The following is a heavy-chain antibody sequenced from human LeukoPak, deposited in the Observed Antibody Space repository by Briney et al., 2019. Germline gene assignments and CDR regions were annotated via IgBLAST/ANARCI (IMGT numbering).Heavy chain of an antibody. J-gene: IGHJ4*02. CDR3: ATDAGDTMVRGVIGPLYYFDY. V-gene: IGHV3-48*03. D-gene: IGHD3-10*01. Sequence: GGSLRLSCAASGFTFSSYEMNWVRQAPGKGLEWVSYISCSGSTIYYADSVKGRFTISRGNAKHSLYLQMKSMRAEDTAVYYCATDAGDTMVRGVIGPLYYFDYWGQGTLVTVSS. CDR1: GFTFSSYE. CDR2: ISCSGSTI.